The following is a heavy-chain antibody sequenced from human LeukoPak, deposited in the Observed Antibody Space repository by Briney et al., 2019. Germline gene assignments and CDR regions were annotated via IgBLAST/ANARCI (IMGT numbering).Heavy chain of an antibody. V-gene: IGHV4-4*07. CDR1: GGSISSYY. CDR3: ARIRGIGYCSSTSCYSSDAFDI. Sequence: SETLSLTCTVSGGSISSYYWSWTRQPAGKGLEWIGRIYTSGSTNYNPSLKSRVTMSVDTSKNQFSLKLSSVTAADTAVYYCARIRGIGYCSSTSCYSSDAFDIWGQGTMVTVSS. D-gene: IGHD2-2*01. J-gene: IGHJ3*02. CDR2: IYTSGST.